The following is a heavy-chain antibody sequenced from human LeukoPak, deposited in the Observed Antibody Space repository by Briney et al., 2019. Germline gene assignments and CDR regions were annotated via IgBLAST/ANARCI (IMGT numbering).Heavy chain of an antibody. Sequence: SETLSPTCTVSGGSISSYYWSWIRQPAGKGLEWIGRIYTSGSTNYNPSLKSRVTMSVDTSKNQFSLKLSSVTAADTAVYYCASYPRIAAASYYYYGMDVWGQGTTVTVSS. D-gene: IGHD6-13*01. V-gene: IGHV4-4*07. CDR2: IYTSGST. CDR1: GGSISSYY. J-gene: IGHJ6*02. CDR3: ASYPRIAAASYYYYGMDV.